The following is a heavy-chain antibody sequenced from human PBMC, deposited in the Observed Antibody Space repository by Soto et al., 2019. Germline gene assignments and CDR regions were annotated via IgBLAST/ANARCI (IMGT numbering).Heavy chain of an antibody. CDR3: AREIKRPEYSSSWYFDY. Sequence: SETLSLTCAVYGGSFSGYYWSWIRQPPGKGLEWIGEINHSGSTNYNPSLKSRVTISVDTSKNQFSLKLSSVTAADTAVYYCAREIKRPEYSSSWYFDYWGEGTLVTVSS. V-gene: IGHV4-34*01. D-gene: IGHD6-13*01. CDR2: INHSGST. CDR1: GGSFSGYY. J-gene: IGHJ4*02.